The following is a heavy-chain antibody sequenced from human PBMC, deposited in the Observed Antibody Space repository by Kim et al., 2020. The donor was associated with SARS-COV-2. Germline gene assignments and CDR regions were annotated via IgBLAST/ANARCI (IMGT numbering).Heavy chain of an antibody. V-gene: IGHV7-4-1*02. CDR2: INPNPGKP. CDR3: TRDRWGINTNRWRTADFAFYV. J-gene: IGHJ6*02. CDR1: GYTFASHA. Sequence: ASVKVSCKASGYTFASHALNWVRQAPGQGLEWIGWINPNPGKPTYAQGFTGRFVFSLDTSVSTAFLEINSLKSEDTGIFYCTRDRWGINTNRWRTADFAFYVWGRGTPVTVSS. D-gene: IGHD2-8*01.